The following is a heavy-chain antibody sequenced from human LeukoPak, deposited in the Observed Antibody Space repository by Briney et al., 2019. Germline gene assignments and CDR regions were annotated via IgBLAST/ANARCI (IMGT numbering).Heavy chain of an antibody. CDR2: IYTSGST. V-gene: IGHV4-61*02. D-gene: IGHD5-18*01. CDR1: GGSISCGSYY. Sequence: SETLSLTCTVSGGSISCGSYYWSWIRQPAGKGLEWIGRIYTSGSTNYNPSLKSRVTISVDTSKNQFSLKLSSVTAADTAVYYCASSGYSYGYYFDYWGQGTLVTVSS. CDR3: ASSGYSYGYYFDY. J-gene: IGHJ4*02.